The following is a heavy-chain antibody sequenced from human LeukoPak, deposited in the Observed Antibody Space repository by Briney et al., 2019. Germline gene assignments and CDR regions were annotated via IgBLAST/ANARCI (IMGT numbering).Heavy chain of an antibody. CDR2: ISYDGSNK. J-gene: IGHJ6*02. Sequence: GRSLRLSCAASGFTFSSYGMHWVRQAPGKGLEWVAVISYDGSNKYYADSVKGRFTISRDNAKNSLYLQMNSLRAEDTAVYYCARNPDVLYYYYGMDVWGQGTTVTVSS. D-gene: IGHD3-10*02. CDR1: GFTFSSYG. V-gene: IGHV3-30*03. CDR3: ARNPDVLYYYYGMDV.